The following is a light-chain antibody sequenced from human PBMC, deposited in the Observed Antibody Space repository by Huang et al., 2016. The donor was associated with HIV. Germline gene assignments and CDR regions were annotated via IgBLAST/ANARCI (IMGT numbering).Light chain of an antibody. J-gene: IGKJ2*02. CDR2: GAS. Sequence: EIVLTQSPGTLSWSPGERATLSCRARQSVTTSYLAWDQQKPGQAPRLLIYGASSRAAGVPDRFSGSGSGTDFTLTISRLEPEDFAVYDCQQYGSSPWTFGQGTKLEIK. CDR1: QSVTTSY. V-gene: IGKV3-20*01. CDR3: QQYGSSPWT.